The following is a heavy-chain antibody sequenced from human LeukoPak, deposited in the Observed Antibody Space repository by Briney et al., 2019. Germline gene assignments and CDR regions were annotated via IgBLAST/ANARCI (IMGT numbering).Heavy chain of an antibody. CDR1: GASITSGVHY. Sequence: SQTLSLTCTVSGASITSGVHYWSWIRWPAGKGLEWVGRLYTSGSTRYNPSLKSRVTISVDKSKNQFSLELTSVTAADTAAYYCARDYYDSSASINWFDPWGQGTLVTVSS. CDR3: ARDYYDSSASINWFDP. J-gene: IGHJ5*02. D-gene: IGHD3-22*01. V-gene: IGHV4-61*02. CDR2: LYTSGST.